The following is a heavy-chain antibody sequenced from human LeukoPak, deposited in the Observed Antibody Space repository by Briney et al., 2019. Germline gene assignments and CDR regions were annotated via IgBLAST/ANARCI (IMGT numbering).Heavy chain of an antibody. J-gene: IGHJ4*02. Sequence: ASVKVPCKASGYTFTGYYMHWVRQAPGQGLEWMGWINPNGGGTNYAQKFQGRVTMTRDTSISTAYMELSRLRSDDTAVYYCATAYSSGWSAIDYWGQGTLVTVSS. D-gene: IGHD6-19*01. V-gene: IGHV1-2*02. CDR2: INPNGGGT. CDR3: ATAYSSGWSAIDY. CDR1: GYTFTGYY.